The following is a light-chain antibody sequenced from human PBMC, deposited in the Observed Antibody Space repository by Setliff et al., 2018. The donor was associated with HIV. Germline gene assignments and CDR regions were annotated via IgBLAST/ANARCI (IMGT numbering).Light chain of an antibody. J-gene: IGLJ1*01. CDR2: DVI. CDR3: MSYLSTNSYV. V-gene: IGLV2-14*03. CDR1: SSDIGTYDR. Sequence: QSVLTQPASVSGTPGQSITISCTGSSSDIGTYDRVSWYQQRPDGGPRLIIYDVIHRPSGVPHRFSGSKSGNTASLTLSGLQTEDEADYYCMSYLSTNSYVFGTGTKVTVL.